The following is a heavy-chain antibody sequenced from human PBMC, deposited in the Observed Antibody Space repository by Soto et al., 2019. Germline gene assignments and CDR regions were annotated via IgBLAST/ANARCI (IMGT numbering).Heavy chain of an antibody. Sequence: RSLTCFVAGYSITAGGYYWSWIRHHPGKGLEWIGSFYSSGSIIYNPSLRSRVSISGDTSSNQFSMSLTSVTAADTARYYCARMYSSGSGWFHPWGQGTLVTFSS. CDR2: FYSSGSI. CDR3: ARMYSSGSGWFHP. J-gene: IGHJ5*02. D-gene: IGHD6-19*01. V-gene: IGHV4-31*03. CDR1: GYSITAGGYY.